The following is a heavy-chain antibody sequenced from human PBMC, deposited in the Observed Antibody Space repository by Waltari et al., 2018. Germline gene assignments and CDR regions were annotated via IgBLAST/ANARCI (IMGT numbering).Heavy chain of an antibody. CDR1: GYSIRSGYP. Sequence: QVHLQESGPGPVNPSETLSLTCAVSGYSIRSGYPWGWIRRTPGKGLEWIGSIHHSGSTYYSSSLKSRVTLSIDTSENRFSLKLSSVTAADTAIYYCVRDQLPTDSSGYSADYFDRWGQGTLVTVSS. J-gene: IGHJ4*02. V-gene: IGHV4-38-2*02. D-gene: IGHD3-22*01. CDR3: VRDQLPTDSSGYSADYFDR. CDR2: IHHSGST.